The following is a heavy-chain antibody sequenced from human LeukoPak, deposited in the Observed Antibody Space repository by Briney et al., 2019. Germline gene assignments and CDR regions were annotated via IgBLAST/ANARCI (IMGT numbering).Heavy chain of an antibody. V-gene: IGHV4-59*01. D-gene: IGHD6-19*01. CDR1: GGSISSYY. CDR3: ARASDTEQWLAYFDY. Sequence: SETLSLTCTVSGGSISSYYWSWIRLPPGKGLEWIGYIYYSGSTNYNPSLKSRVTISVDTSKNQFSLKLSSVTAADTAVYYCARASDTEQWLAYFDYWGQGTLVTVSS. J-gene: IGHJ4*02. CDR2: IYYSGST.